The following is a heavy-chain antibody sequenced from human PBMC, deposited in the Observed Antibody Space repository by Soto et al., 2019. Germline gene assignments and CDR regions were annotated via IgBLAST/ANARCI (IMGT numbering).Heavy chain of an antibody. V-gene: IGHV3-23*01. D-gene: IGHD3-10*01. J-gene: IGHJ4*02. Sequence: LRLSCAASGFSFSSNAISWVRQAPGKGLEWVSAISHIGGSTYYADSVKGRFTISRDNSKNTLYLQMDSLRAEDTAVYYCAMVRVSVDYWGQGTLVTVSS. CDR1: GFSFSSNA. CDR3: AMVRVSVDY. CDR2: ISHIGGST.